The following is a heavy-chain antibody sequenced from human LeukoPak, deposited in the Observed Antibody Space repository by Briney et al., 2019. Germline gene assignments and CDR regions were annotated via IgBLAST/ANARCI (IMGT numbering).Heavy chain of an antibody. CDR3: ARDTYYYGSGSPNIDY. Sequence: GGSLRLSCAASGFTFRGFAMHWVRQAPGKGLEWAAVISYDGSNKYYADSVKGRFTISRDNSKNTLYLQMNSLRAEDTAVYYCARDTYYYGSGSPNIDYWGQGTLVTVSS. CDR1: GFTFRGFA. J-gene: IGHJ4*02. V-gene: IGHV3-30-3*01. CDR2: ISYDGSNK. D-gene: IGHD3-10*01.